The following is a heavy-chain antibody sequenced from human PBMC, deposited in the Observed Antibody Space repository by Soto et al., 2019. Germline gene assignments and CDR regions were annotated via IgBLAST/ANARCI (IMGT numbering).Heavy chain of an antibody. CDR1: GGSISGGVYY. D-gene: IGHD4-17*01. J-gene: IGHJ2*01. CDR2: IFDSGST. CDR3: ARDIIPLTTDWYFDL. V-gene: IGHV4-30-4*01. Sequence: QVQLQESGPGLVKPSQTLSLTCTVSGGSISGGVYYWSWIRQPPGKVLEWIGYIFDSGSTYYNPCLKSRVTISVDTSKNQFSLRPSSVTAADTAVYYCARDIIPLTTDWYFDLWGSGTLVTVSS.